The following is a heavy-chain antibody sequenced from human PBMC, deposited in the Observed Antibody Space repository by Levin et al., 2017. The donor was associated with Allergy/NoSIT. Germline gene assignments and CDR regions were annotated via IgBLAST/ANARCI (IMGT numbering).Heavy chain of an antibody. CDR1: GFIFADSY. CDR2: VYPKSGGT. J-gene: IGHJ6*02. Sequence: PPASVKVSCKASGFIFADSYIHWVRQTPGQGLEWMGWVYPKSGGTTYAQKFQGWVTMTRDMSITTAYMELNRLSSDDTAIYYCARSAVKKWDLPTSLGMDVWGQGTTVAVSS. CDR3: ARSAVKKWDLPTSLGMDV. D-gene: IGHD1-26*01. V-gene: IGHV1-2*04.